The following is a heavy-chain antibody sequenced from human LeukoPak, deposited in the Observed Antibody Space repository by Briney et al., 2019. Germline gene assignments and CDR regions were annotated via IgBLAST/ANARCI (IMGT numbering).Heavy chain of an antibody. CDR3: ARDRWDGDYVLDS. V-gene: IGHV4-61*09. J-gene: IGHJ4*02. CDR2: IHTSGST. Sequence: SGTLSLTCTVSGGSISSGSYYWSWVRQPAGKGLEWIGHIHTSGSTNYNPSLKSRVGISVDTSKNRFSLRLTSVTAADSAVYYCARDRWDGDYVLDSWGQGTLVTVSS. D-gene: IGHD4-17*01. CDR1: GGSISSGSYY.